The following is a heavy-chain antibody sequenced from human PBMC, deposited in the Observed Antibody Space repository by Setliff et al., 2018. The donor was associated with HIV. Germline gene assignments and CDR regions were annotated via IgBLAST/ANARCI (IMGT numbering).Heavy chain of an antibody. CDR1: GYSFSNYF. CDR2: LIPILGIA. J-gene: IGHJ3*02. CDR3: AKGYYHDSRGYPTGPAFDI. V-gene: IGHV1-69*10. Sequence: ASVKVSCKTSGYSFSNYFIHWVRQAPGQGLEWMGGLIPILGIAQYAQKFHGRVTISADTSTTTAYLEVSSLRSEDTAVYYCAKGYYHDSRGYPTGPAFDIWGQGTMVTVSS. D-gene: IGHD3-22*01.